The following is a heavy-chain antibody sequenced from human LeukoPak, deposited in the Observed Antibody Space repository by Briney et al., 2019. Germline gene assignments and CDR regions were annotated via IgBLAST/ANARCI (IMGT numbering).Heavy chain of an antibody. CDR3: AKDRGSSWYYFDY. CDR2: INWNGGTT. D-gene: IGHD6-13*01. Sequence: PGGSLRLSCAASGFTFNDYAMHWVRQAPGKGLEWVSLINWNGGTTFYADSVNGRFIVSRDNSRNSLYLQMNSLRAEDTALYYCAKDRGSSWYYFDYWGQGTLVTVSS. J-gene: IGHJ4*02. CDR1: GFTFNDYA. V-gene: IGHV3-43D*03.